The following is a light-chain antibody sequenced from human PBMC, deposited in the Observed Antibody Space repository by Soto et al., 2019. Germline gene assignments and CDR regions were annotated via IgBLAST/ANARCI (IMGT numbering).Light chain of an antibody. V-gene: IGLV1-47*02. CDR3: AAWDDSLNVWV. Sequence: QSALTQPPSASATPGQRVTISCSGSSSNIGDHYVFWFQQLPGTAPKLLIYSNNQRASGVPDRFSGSKSGSSGSLTISGLRPEDEADYYCAAWDDSLNVWVFGGGTQLTVL. CDR1: SSNIGDHY. J-gene: IGLJ3*02. CDR2: SNN.